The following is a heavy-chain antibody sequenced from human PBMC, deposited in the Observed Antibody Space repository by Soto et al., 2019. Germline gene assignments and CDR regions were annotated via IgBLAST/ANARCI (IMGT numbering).Heavy chain of an antibody. CDR2: IIPIFGTA. Sequence: QVQLVQSGAEVKKPGSSVKVSCKASGGTFSSYAISWVRQAPGQGLEWMGGIIPIFGTANYAQKFQGRVTITAEESTSTAYMELSSLRSEDTAVYYCARSHVDTAIGNYYYGMDVWGQGTTVTVSS. CDR3: ARSHVDTAIGNYYYGMDV. V-gene: IGHV1-69*12. J-gene: IGHJ6*02. CDR1: GGTFSSYA. D-gene: IGHD5-18*01.